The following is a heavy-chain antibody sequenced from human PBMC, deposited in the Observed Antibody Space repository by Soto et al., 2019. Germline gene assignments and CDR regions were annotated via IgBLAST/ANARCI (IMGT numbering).Heavy chain of an antibody. CDR3: ARYRSSTWYRMIDS. CDR2: INAAYNST. D-gene: IGHD6-13*01. Sequence: QVPLVQSGAEVKKPGASVKISCTASGYVFNKYAIHWVRQAPGQGLEWMGWINAAYNSTKYSGRFQDRITITMDTSASTAHMELGGLTSADTGVYFCARYRSSTWYRMIDSWGQGTPITVSS. J-gene: IGHJ4*02. CDR1: GYVFNKYA. V-gene: IGHV1-3*01.